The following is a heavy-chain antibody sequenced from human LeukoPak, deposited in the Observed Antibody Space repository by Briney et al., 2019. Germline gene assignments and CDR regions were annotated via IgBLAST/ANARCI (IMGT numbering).Heavy chain of an antibody. J-gene: IGHJ4*02. CDR1: GYTFTSYG. D-gene: IGHD2-15*01. CDR2: ISAYNGNT. CDR3: RWEYCSGGSCFTNYFDY. V-gene: IGHV1-18*01. Sequence: GASVKVSCKASGYTFTSYGISWVRQAPGQGLEWMGWISAYNGNTNYAQKPQGRVTMTTDTSTSTAYMELRSLISGDTAVYYCRWEYCSGGSCFTNYFDYWGQGTLVTVSS.